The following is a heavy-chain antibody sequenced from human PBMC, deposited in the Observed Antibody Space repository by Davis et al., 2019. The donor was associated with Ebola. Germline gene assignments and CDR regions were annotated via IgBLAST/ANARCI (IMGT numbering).Heavy chain of an antibody. D-gene: IGHD3-3*01. J-gene: IGHJ4*02. V-gene: IGHV3-33*06. Sequence: GESLKISCAASGFTFSSYGMHWVRQAPGKGLEWVAVIWYDGSNKYYADSVKGRFTISRDNSKNTLYLQMNSLRAEDTAVYYCAKDPYYDFWSGYRVWGQGTLVTVSS. CDR1: GFTFSSYG. CDR3: AKDPYYDFWSGYRV. CDR2: IWYDGSNK.